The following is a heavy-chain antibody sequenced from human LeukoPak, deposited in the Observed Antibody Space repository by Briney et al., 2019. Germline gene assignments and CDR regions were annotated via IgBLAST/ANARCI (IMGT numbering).Heavy chain of an antibody. CDR2: INHSGST. V-gene: IGHV4-34*01. CDR1: GGSFSGYY. D-gene: IGHD3-22*01. J-gene: IGHJ4*02. CDR3: ARWTDSSGYYYGYYFDY. Sequence: SETLSLTCAVYGGSFSGYYWSWIRQPPGKGLEWIGEINHSGSTNYNPSLKSRVTISVDTSKNQFSLKLSSVTAADTAAYYCARWTDSSGYYYGYYFDYWGQGTLVTVSS.